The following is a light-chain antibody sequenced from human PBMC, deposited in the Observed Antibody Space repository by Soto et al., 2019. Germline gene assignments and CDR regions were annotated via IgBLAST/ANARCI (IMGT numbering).Light chain of an antibody. CDR1: QGIRND. J-gene: IGKJ2*01. CDR2: GAS. V-gene: IGKV1-6*01. Sequence: AIQMTQSPSSLSASVGDRVTITCRASQGIRNDLGWYQQKSGKAPKLLFYGASNLQSGVPSRFSGSGSGTDFTLTISSLQPEDFATYYCLQDYNYPRTFGQGTSLEIK. CDR3: LQDYNYPRT.